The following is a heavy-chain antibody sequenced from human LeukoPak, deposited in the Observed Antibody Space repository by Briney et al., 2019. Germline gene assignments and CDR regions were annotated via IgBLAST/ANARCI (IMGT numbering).Heavy chain of an antibody. CDR2: IYHSGST. CDR3: ARVRDGSSYFDY. V-gene: IGHV4-30-2*01. Sequence: SETLSLTCAVSGGSISSGGYSWSWIRQPPGKGLEWIGYIYHSGSTYYNPSLKSRVTISVGRSKNQFSLKLSSVTAADTAVYYCARVRDGSSYFDYWGQGTLVTVSS. J-gene: IGHJ4*02. D-gene: IGHD1-26*01. CDR1: GGSISSGGYS.